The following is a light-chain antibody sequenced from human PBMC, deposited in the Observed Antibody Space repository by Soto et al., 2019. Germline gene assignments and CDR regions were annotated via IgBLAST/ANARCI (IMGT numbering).Light chain of an antibody. V-gene: IGLV2-14*01. J-gene: IGLJ2*01. CDR3: QSYDRSLSGSV. Sequence: QSALTQPASVSGSPGQSITISCTGTSSDVGAYNYVSWYQHHPGKVPKLLIYEVTNRPSGVSDRFSGSKSGNTASLTISGLQEEDEADYYCQSYDRSLSGSVFGGGTKLTVL. CDR2: EVT. CDR1: SSDVGAYNY.